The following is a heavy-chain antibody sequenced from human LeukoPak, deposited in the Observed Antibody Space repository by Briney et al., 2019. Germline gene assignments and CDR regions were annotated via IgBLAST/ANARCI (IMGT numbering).Heavy chain of an antibody. J-gene: IGHJ4*02. D-gene: IGHD6-6*01. CDR3: ARLTRLSTSPDRYYLDY. Sequence: SETLSLTCTVSGGSISSYYWGWIRLPPGKGLEWIGDIYTSGGTNYIPSLKGRVTISIDTSKNQFSLKLSSVTAADSAVYYCARLTRLSTSPDRYYLDYWGQGTLVTVSS. CDR2: IYTSGGT. V-gene: IGHV4-4*09. CDR1: GGSISSYY.